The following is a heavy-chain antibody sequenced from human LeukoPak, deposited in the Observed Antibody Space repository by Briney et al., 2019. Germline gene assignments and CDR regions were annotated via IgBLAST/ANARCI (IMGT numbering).Heavy chain of an antibody. CDR3: EKDKDFWSGYYRGVPYYYGMDV. CDR1: GFTFSSYG. D-gene: IGHD3-3*01. Sequence: PGGSLRLSCAASGFTFSSYGMHWVRQAQGKGLEWVAAISYDGSNKYYADSVKGRFTISRDSAKNTLYLQMNSLRAEDTAVYCCEKDKDFWSGYYRGVPYYYGMDVWGQGTTVTVSS. V-gene: IGHV3-30*18. J-gene: IGHJ6*02. CDR2: ISYDGSNK.